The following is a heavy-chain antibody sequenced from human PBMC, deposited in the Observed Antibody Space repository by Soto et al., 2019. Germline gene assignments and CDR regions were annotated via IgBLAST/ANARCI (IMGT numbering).Heavy chain of an antibody. CDR2: INSDGSST. D-gene: IGHD6-6*01. CDR1: PCTLSSYR. CDR3: AREPLGYSSSPRYFQH. Sequence: TMRLPCAPAPCTLSSYRMHWFRPASGKRLVWVSRINSDGSSTSYADSVKGRFTISRDNAKNTLYLQMNSLRAKVTAVYYCAREPLGYSSSPRYFQHWDQDTRVTASS. J-gene: IGHJ1*01. V-gene: IGHV3-74*01.